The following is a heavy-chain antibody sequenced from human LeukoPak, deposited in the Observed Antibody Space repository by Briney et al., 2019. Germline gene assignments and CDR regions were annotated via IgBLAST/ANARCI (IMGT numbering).Heavy chain of an antibody. V-gene: IGHV1-18*01. J-gene: IGHJ4*02. CDR3: ARVYDFWSGYLRYFDY. Sequence: ASVKVSCKASGYTFTSYGISWVRQAPGQGLEWMGWISAYNGNTNYAQKLQGRVTMTTDTSTSTAYMELRSLRSDDTAVYYCARVYDFWSGYLRYFDYWGQGTLVTVSS. D-gene: IGHD3-3*01. CDR2: ISAYNGNT. CDR1: GYTFTSYG.